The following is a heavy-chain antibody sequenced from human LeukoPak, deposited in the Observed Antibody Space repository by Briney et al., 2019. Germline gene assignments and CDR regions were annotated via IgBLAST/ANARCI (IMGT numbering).Heavy chain of an antibody. D-gene: IGHD3-10*01. CDR1: GFTFSSYW. CDR3: ARDWYYGSGSYYDY. J-gene: IGHJ4*02. CDR2: IEQDGSEK. V-gene: IGHV3-7*01. Sequence: PGGSLRLSCAASGFTFSSYWMSWVRQAPGKGLEWVANIEQDGSEKDYVDSVKGRFTISRDNAKNSLYLQMNSLRAEDTAVYYCARDWYYGSGSYYDYWGQGTLVTVSS.